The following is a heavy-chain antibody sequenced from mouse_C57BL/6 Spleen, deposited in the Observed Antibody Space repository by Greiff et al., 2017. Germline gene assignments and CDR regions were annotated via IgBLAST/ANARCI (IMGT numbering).Heavy chain of an antibody. CDR2: ISSGGSYT. V-gene: IGHV5-6*01. J-gene: IGHJ3*01. Sequence: EVHLVESGGDLVKPGGSLKLSCAASGFTFSSYGMSWVRQTPDKRLEWVATISSGGSYTYYPDSVKGRFTISRDNAKNTLYLQMSSLKSEDTAMYYCARQDDSWFAYWGQGTLVTVSA. CDR1: GFTFSSYG. CDR3: ARQDDSWFAY.